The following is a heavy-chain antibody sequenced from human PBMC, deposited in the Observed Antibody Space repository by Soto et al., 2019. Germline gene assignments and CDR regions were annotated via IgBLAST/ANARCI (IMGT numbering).Heavy chain of an antibody. CDR2: IKQDGSEK. V-gene: IGHV3-7*01. D-gene: IGHD4-4*01. Sequence: PGGSLRLSCAASGFTFSSYWMSWVRQAPGKGLEWVATIKQDGSEKSYVDSVKGRFTISRDNAKNSLYLQMHSLRAEDTAVYYWASDGLQGAFDYWGQGTLVTVSS. CDR1: GFTFSSYW. CDR3: ASDGLQGAFDY. J-gene: IGHJ4*02.